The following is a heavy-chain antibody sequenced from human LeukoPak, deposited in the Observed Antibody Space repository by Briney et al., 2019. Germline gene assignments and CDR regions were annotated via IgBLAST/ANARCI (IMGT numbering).Heavy chain of an antibody. Sequence: GGSLRLSCATSGFTFSSYWMSWVRQAPGKGLEWVSAISGSGGSTYYADSVKGRFTISRDNSKNTLYLQMNSLRAEDTAVYYCAKGRSGYYFDYWGQGTLVTVSS. CDR2: ISGSGGST. CDR3: AKGRSGYYFDY. D-gene: IGHD3-3*01. CDR1: GFTFSSYW. J-gene: IGHJ4*02. V-gene: IGHV3-23*01.